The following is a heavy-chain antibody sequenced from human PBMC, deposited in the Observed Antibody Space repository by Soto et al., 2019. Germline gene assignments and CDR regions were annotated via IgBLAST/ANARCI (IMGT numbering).Heavy chain of an antibody. CDR2: IYYSGST. J-gene: IGHJ6*02. CDR3: ARDREADIVVVPAAMMGRYGMDV. V-gene: IGHV4-31*03. Sequence: PSETLSLTCTVSGGSISSGGYYWSWIRQHPGKGLEWIGYIYYSGSTYYNPSLKSRVTISVDTSKNQFSLKLSSVTAADTAVYYCARDREADIVVVPAAMMGRYGMDVWGQGTTVTVSS. D-gene: IGHD2-2*01. CDR1: GGSISSGGYY.